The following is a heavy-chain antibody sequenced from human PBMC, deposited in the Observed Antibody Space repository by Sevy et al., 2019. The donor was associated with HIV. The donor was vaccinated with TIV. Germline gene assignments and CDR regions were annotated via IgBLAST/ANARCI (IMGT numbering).Heavy chain of an antibody. CDR1: GFIFSTYG. Sequence: GGSLRLSCAASGFIFSTYGMHWVRQAPGKGLEWVALISFDGSKKYYADSVKGRFTISRDNSKNTLYLEMSSLRAEDTGEYYCAKDPSLQLVLYYWGQGTLVTVSS. J-gene: IGHJ4*02. V-gene: IGHV3-30*18. CDR2: ISFDGSKK. D-gene: IGHD6-6*01. CDR3: AKDPSLQLVLYY.